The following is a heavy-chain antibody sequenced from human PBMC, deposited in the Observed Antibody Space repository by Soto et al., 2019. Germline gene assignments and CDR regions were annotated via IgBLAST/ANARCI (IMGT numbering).Heavy chain of an antibody. CDR2: INTYNGNT. V-gene: IGHV1-18*01. J-gene: IGHJ6*02. Sequence: GASVKVSCKASGYSFTRYGIAWARQAPGQGLEWMGWINTYNGNTNYAQNLQGRVTLTTDTSTSTAYMELTSLRAGDTAIYYCVRDPAGWGMDVWGQGTTVTV. D-gene: IGHD1-1*01. CDR3: VRDPAGWGMDV. CDR1: GYSFTRYG.